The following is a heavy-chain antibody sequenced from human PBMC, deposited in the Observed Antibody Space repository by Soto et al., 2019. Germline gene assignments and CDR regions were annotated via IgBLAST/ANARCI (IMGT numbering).Heavy chain of an antibody. V-gene: IGHV3-23*01. Sequence: EVLLLEYGGSVVQPGGSLRLSCAVSGFTFRNYGMSWVRQTPGKGLEWVSSISNTGGVTYYADSVKGRFTIPRDNSKNVLNLQMNSLRADDSAVYYCAKDRMIVDPRGFDFWGQGTVVTVSS. D-gene: IGHD3-22*01. J-gene: IGHJ3*01. CDR2: ISNTGGVT. CDR3: AKDRMIVDPRGFDF. CDR1: GFTFRNYG.